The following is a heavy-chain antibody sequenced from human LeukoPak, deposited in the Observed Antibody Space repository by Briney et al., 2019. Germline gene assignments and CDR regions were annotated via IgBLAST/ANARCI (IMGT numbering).Heavy chain of an antibody. CDR1: GGSFSGYL. CDR2: INHGGST. D-gene: IGHD2-2*01. Sequence: PSETLSPTCVVSGGSFSGYLWSWIRQPPGKGLEWLGEINHGGSTNYNPSLKSRVTISVDTSKNQFSLKVSSVTAADTAVYYCARISRIPAALVYDYGLDVWGQGTTVTVSS. V-gene: IGHV4-34*01. CDR3: ARISRIPAALVYDYGLDV. J-gene: IGHJ6*02.